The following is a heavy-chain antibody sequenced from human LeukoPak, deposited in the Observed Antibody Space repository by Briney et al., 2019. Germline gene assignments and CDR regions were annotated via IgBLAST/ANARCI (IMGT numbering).Heavy chain of an antibody. CDR2: TNPNSGNT. Sequence: GASVKVSCKASGYTFTSYDINWVRQAAGQGLEWMGWTNPNSGNTGYAQKFQGRVTMTRNTSISTAYMELSSLRSEDTAVYYCARGSIFRIFRAFDIWGQGTMVTVSS. V-gene: IGHV1-8*01. D-gene: IGHD3-9*01. CDR1: GYTFTSYD. J-gene: IGHJ3*02. CDR3: ARGSIFRIFRAFDI.